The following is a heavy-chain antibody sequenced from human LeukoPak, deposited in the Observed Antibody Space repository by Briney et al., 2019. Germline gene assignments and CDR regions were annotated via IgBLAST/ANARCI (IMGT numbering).Heavy chain of an antibody. V-gene: IGHV3-7*01. Sequence: PGGSLRLSCAASGFIFSNYYMNWVRQAQGKGREWVAQIKQDGSEKNYVDSVKGRFTISRDNAKNSLYLQMNSLRAEDTAVYYCARERWSLYSNDYYYYGLDVWGQGTTVTVSS. J-gene: IGHJ6*02. CDR2: IKQDGSEK. CDR1: GFIFSNYY. D-gene: IGHD3-3*01. CDR3: ARERWSLYSNDYYYYGLDV.